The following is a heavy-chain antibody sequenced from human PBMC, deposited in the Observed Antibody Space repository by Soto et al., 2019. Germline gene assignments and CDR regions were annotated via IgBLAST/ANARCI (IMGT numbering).Heavy chain of an antibody. CDR2: INPSGGST. CDR1: GYTSTSYY. D-gene: IGHD5-12*01. CDR3: ARDNKIVAIDY. J-gene: IGHJ4*02. V-gene: IGHV1-46*01. Sequence: GASVKVSCKASGYTSTSYYMHWVRQAPGQGLEWMGIINPSGGSTSYAQKFQGRVTMTRDTSTSTVYMELSSLRSEDTSVYYCARDNKIVAIDYWGQGTLVTVSS.